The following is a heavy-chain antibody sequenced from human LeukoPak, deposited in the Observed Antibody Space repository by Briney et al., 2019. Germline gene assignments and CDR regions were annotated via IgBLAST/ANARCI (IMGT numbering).Heavy chain of an antibody. Sequence: SETLSLTCAVYGGSFSGYYWSWIRQPPGKGLEWIGEINHSGSTNYNPSLKSRVTISVDTSKNQFSLKLSSVTAADTAVYYCARGLTDFDYWGQGTLVTVSS. V-gene: IGHV4-34*01. D-gene: IGHD4/OR15-4a*01. CDR3: ARGLTDFDY. CDR2: INHSGST. CDR1: GGSFSGYY. J-gene: IGHJ4*02.